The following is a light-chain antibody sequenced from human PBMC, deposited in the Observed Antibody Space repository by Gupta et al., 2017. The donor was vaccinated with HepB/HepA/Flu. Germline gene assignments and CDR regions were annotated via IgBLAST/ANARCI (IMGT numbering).Light chain of an antibody. CDR3: QQYYITPLT. CDR2: WAS. Sequence: DIVMTQSPDPLTVSLGERATVNCKSSQNIFYSPKNKNYLAWYQQKPGQPPKLLIYWASTRASGVPDRFSGSGSGTDFTLTISSLQAEDVAVYFCQQYYITPLTFGPGTNVDLK. CDR1: QNIFYSPKNKNY. J-gene: IGKJ3*01. V-gene: IGKV4-1*01.